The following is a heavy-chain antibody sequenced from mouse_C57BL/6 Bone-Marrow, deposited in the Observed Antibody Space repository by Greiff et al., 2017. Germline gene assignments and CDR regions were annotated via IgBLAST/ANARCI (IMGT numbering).Heavy chain of an antibody. CDR1: GYAFTNYL. J-gene: IGHJ2*01. V-gene: IGHV1-54*01. D-gene: IGHD2-2*01. Sequence: QVQLQQSGAELVRPGTSVKVSCKASGYAFTNYLIEWVKQRPGQGLEWIGVISPGSGGTYYNEKFKGRATLTADQSYRTNYMQLSSLTSEDSAVXFCSRPLVYYGYLDYWGQGTTLTVSA. CDR2: ISPGSGGT. CDR3: SRPLVYYGYLDY.